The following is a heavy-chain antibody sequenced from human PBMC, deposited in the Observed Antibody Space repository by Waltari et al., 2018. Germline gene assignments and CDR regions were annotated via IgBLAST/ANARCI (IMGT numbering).Heavy chain of an antibody. D-gene: IGHD1-26*01. CDR1: GGSISSSSYY. Sequence: QLQLQESGPGLVKPSETLSLTCTVSGGSISSSSYYWGWIRQPPGKGLEWIGEINHSGNNNYNPFLKSRVTISVDTSKNQFTLKLSFVTAADTAVYYCARGNSGSYHPHSTLDYWGQGTLVTVSS. J-gene: IGHJ4*02. CDR3: ARGNSGSYHPHSTLDY. V-gene: IGHV4-39*07. CDR2: INHSGNN.